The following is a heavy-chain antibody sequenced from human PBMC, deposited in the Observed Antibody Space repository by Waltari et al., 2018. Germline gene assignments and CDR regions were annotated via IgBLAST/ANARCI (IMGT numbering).Heavy chain of an antibody. D-gene: IGHD6-13*01. J-gene: IGHJ4*02. CDR2: IIPIFGTA. CDR3: ASSAAGIYYFDY. CDR1: GGTFSSYA. V-gene: IGHV1-69*05. Sequence: QVQLVQSGAEVKKPGSSVKVSCKASGGTFSSYAISWVRQAPGQGLEWMGGIIPIFGTANYAQKFQGRVTIPTDESTSTAYMELSSLRSEDTAVYYCASSAAGIYYFDYWGQGTLVTVSS.